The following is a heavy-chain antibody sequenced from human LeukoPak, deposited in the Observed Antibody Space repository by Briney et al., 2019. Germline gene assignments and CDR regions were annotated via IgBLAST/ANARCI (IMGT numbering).Heavy chain of an antibody. D-gene: IGHD7-27*01. J-gene: IGHJ5*01. V-gene: IGHV4-28*01. CDR1: AYSICSHNW. Sequence: SETLSLTCAVSAYSICSHNWWAWIRPPPGKGLEWIGYIHYSEGTYYNPSLKSRVSMSVDTSKNQFSLQLRSVTAVDTAVYYCVKKVAGVAWFDSWGQGALVTVSS. CDR2: IHYSEGT. CDR3: VKKVAGVAWFDS.